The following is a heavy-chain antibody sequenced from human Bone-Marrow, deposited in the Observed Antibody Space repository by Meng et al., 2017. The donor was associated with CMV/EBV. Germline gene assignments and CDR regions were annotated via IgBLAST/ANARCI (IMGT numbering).Heavy chain of an antibody. CDR2: IKHDGSEK. V-gene: IGHV3-7*01. D-gene: IGHD4-11*01. CDR1: GFTFSSDA. CDR3: AREIPGGTVTMDY. J-gene: IGHJ4*02. Sequence: GGSLRLSCAASGFTFSSDAMHWVRQAPGKGLEWVANIKHDGSEKYYVDSVTGRFSISRDNAENSLYLQMNSLRAEDTAVYYCAREIPGGTVTMDYWGQGTLVTVSS.